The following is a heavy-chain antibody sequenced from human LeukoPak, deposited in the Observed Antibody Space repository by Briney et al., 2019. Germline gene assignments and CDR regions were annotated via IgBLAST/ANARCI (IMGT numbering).Heavy chain of an antibody. J-gene: IGHJ4*02. CDR2: IYYSGRT. Sequence: SATLSLTCTVSGGSLNISSYYWGWIRQPPGKGLEWIGSIYYSGRTYYNPSLKIRVTIFVDTSKNQFSLKLNSVTAADTAVYYCARSQATAMVSDYWGQGTLVTVSS. CDR3: ARSQATAMVSDY. D-gene: IGHD2-2*01. V-gene: IGHV4-39*01. CDR1: GGSLNISSYY.